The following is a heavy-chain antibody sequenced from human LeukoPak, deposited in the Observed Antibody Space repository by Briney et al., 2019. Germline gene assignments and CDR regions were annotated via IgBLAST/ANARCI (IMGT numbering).Heavy chain of an antibody. D-gene: IGHD5-12*01. Sequence: PGGSLRLSCAASGFTFSSYNMNWVRQAPGKGLEWVSAISGSGGTTYYADSLKGRFTISRDNSKNTLYLQMNSLRAEDTAVYYCAKTGYSGYGHFDYWGQGTLVTVSS. CDR2: ISGSGGTT. J-gene: IGHJ4*02. V-gene: IGHV3-23*01. CDR1: GFTFSSYN. CDR3: AKTGYSGYGHFDY.